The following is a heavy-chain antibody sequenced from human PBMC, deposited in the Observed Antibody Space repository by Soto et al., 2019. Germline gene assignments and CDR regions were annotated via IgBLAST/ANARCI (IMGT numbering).Heavy chain of an antibody. Sequence: GGSLRLSCAASGFTFSSYAMHWVRQAPGKGLEYVSAISSSGDSTYSPDSVKGRFTISRYNSKSTLYLQMGSLRAEDMAVYYCARLGSGLDYWGQGTLVTVSA. D-gene: IGHD3-3*01. V-gene: IGHV3-64*02. J-gene: IGHJ4*02. CDR3: ARLGSGLDY. CDR1: GFTFSSYA. CDR2: ISSSGDST.